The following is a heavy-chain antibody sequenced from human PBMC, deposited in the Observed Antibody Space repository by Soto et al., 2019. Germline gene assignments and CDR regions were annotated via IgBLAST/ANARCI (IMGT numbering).Heavy chain of an antibody. V-gene: IGHV1-24*01. CDR2: FDPEDGET. CDR3: ATGPWDDILTGYFPSDY. Sequence: GASVKVSCKVSGYTLTELSMHWVRQAPGKGLEWKGGFDPEDGETIYAQKIKGRITMTEDTSTDTDNIEMSSMRSEDTAFFCCATGPWDDILTGYFPSDYWGQGTLVTVSS. CDR1: GYTLTELS. D-gene: IGHD3-9*01. J-gene: IGHJ4*02.